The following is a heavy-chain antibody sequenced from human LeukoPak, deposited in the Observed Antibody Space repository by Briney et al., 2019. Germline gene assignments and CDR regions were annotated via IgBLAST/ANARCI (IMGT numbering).Heavy chain of an antibody. J-gene: IGHJ4*02. CDR2: IYYSGST. CDR3: ARGGYSHFNF. Sequence: SETLSLTCTVSGSSISSYYWTWIRQPPGKGLEWIGYIYYSGSTNYNPSLKSRVTISVDTSKNQFSLKLNSVTAADTAVYYCARGGYSHFNFWGQGTLVTVSS. D-gene: IGHD5-18*01. CDR1: GSSISSYY. V-gene: IGHV4-59*01.